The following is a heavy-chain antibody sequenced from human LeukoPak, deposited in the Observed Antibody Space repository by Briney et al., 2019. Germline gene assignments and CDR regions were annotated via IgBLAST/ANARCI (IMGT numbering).Heavy chain of an antibody. Sequence: GGSLRLSCAASGFTFSDYYMSWIRQAPGKGLEWVSYISSSGSTIYYADSVKGRFTISRDNAKNSLYLQMNSLRAEDTAVYYCARDRVRGLVVRPNWFDPWGQGTLVTVSS. CDR1: GFTFSDYY. CDR3: ARDRVRGLVVRPNWFDP. J-gene: IGHJ5*02. V-gene: IGHV3-11*04. D-gene: IGHD2-15*01. CDR2: ISSSGSTI.